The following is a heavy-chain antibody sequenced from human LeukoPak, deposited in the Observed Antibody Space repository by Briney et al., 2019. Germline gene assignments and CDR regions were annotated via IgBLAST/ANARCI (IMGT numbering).Heavy chain of an antibody. J-gene: IGHJ5*02. CDR3: PRDIVVVTAAILRFDP. D-gene: IGHD2-2*02. V-gene: IGHV4-34*01. CDR1: GGSFSGYY. Sequence: SETLSLTCAVYGGSFSGYYWSWIRQPPVKELEWIGEINHSGSTNYNPSLKSRVTISVDTSKNQFSLKLSSVTAADTAVYYCPRDIVVVTAAILRFDPWGQGTLVTVSS. CDR2: INHSGST.